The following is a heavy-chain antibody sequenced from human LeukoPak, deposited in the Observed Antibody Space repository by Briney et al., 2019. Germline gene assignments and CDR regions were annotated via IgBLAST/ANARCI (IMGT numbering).Heavy chain of an antibody. Sequence: SETLSLTCTVSGGSISNNNYYWAWIRQPPGKGLECIGSIYYSGSPYDNPSLKSRVTISADTSKNQFSLRLSSVTAADTAVYYCATWRTAKTGFDYWGQGTLVTVSS. V-gene: IGHV4-39*01. J-gene: IGHJ4*02. CDR3: ATWRTAKTGFDY. D-gene: IGHD1-1*01. CDR2: IYYSGSP. CDR1: GGSISNNNYY.